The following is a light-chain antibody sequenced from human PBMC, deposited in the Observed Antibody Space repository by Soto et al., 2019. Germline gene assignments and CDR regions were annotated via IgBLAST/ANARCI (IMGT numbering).Light chain of an antibody. CDR3: QKYGNFWT. CDR2: GAS. J-gene: IGKJ1*01. V-gene: IGKV3-20*01. Sequence: EIVMTQSPATLSVSPGERATLSCRASQSVGSNYLAWYQQKPGQAPRILIYGASSRATGIPDRFSGSGSGTDFSLTIRRLEPDDFAVYYCQKYGNFWTFGQGTKVDI. CDR1: QSVGSNY.